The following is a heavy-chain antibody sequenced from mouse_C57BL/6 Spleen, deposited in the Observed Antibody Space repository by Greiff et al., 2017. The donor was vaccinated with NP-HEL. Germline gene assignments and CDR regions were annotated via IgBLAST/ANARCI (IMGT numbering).Heavy chain of an antibody. CDR1: GYAFTNYL. CDR3: AGDDDYGGLYAMDY. V-gene: IGHV1-54*01. J-gene: IGHJ4*01. Sequence: QVHVKQSGAEQVRPGTSVKVSCKASGYAFTNYLIEWVKQRPGQGLEWIGVINPGSGGTNYNEKFKGKATLTADKSSSTAYMQLSSLTSEDSAVYFCAGDDDYGGLYAMDYWGQGTSVTVSS. D-gene: IGHD2-4*01. CDR2: INPGSGGT.